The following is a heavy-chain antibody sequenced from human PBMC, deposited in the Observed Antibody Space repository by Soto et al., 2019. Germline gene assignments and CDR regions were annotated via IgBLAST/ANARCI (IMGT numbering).Heavy chain of an antibody. Sequence: SVKVSCKASGGTFSSYAISWVRQAPGQGLEWMGGIIPIFGTANYAQKFQGRVTITADKSTSTAYMELSSLRSEDTAVYYCAGFECSSTSCYRWPLYYYYGMDFWGQGTTVTVSS. D-gene: IGHD2-2*02. CDR3: AGFECSSTSCYRWPLYYYYGMDF. CDR1: GGTFSSYA. V-gene: IGHV1-69*06. J-gene: IGHJ6*02. CDR2: IIPIFGTA.